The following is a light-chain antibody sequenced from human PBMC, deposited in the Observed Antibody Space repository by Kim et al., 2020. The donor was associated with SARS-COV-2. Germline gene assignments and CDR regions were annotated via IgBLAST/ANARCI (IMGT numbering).Light chain of an antibody. V-gene: IGLV2-14*03. CDR1: SSDVGGYNY. J-gene: IGLJ2*01. CDR2: DVS. CDR3: SSYTSSSTVV. Sequence: QSASVSGSPGQSITISCTGTSSDVGGYNYVSWYQQHPGKAPKLMIYDVSNRPSGVSNRFSGSKSGNTASLTISGLQAEDEADYYCSSYTSSSTVVFGGGTQLTVL.